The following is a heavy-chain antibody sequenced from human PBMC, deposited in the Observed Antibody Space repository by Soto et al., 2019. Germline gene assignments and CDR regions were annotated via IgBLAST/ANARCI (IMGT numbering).Heavy chain of an antibody. V-gene: IGHV3-30*18. D-gene: IGHD5-12*01. CDR1: GFTFSSYG. CDR3: AKGGYDLPDAFDI. J-gene: IGHJ3*02. CDR2: ISYDGSNK. Sequence: PGGSLRLSCAASGFTFSSYGMHWVRQAPGKGLEWVAVISYDGSNKYYADSVKGRFTISRDNSTNTLYLQMNSLRAEDTAVYYCAKGGYDLPDAFDIWGQGTMVTVSS.